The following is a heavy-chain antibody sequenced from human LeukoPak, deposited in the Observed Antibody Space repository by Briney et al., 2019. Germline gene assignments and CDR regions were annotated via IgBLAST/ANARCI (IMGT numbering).Heavy chain of an antibody. D-gene: IGHD3-22*01. J-gene: IGHJ4*02. Sequence: SVKVSCKASGGTFSSYAIGWVRQAPGQGLEWMGGIIPIFGTANYAQKFQGRVTITADESTSTAYMELSSLRSEDTAVYYCARDRTPDYYDSSGYYPFDYWGQGTLVTVSS. V-gene: IGHV1-69*13. CDR2: IIPIFGTA. CDR1: GGTFSSYA. CDR3: ARDRTPDYYDSSGYYPFDY.